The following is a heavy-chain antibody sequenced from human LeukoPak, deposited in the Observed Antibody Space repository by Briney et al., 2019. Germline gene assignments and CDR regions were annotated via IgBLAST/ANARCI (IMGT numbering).Heavy chain of an antibody. D-gene: IGHD3-16*01. CDR1: GGSISSGGYY. J-gene: IGHJ6*02. Sequence: PSQTLSLTCTVSGGSISSGGYYWSWIRQHPGKGLEWIGYIYYSGRTYYNPSLKSRVTISVDTSKNQFSLKLSSVTAADTAVYYCARDYVGYYYYGMDVWGQGTTVTVSS. CDR3: ARDYVGYYYYGMDV. V-gene: IGHV4-31*03. CDR2: IYYSGRT.